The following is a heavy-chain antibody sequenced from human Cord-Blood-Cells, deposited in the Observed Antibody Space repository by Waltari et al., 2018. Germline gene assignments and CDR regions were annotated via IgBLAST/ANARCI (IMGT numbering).Heavy chain of an antibody. V-gene: IGHV4-4*02. CDR1: GGSISSSNW. J-gene: IGHJ3*02. Sequence: QVQLQESGPGLVKPSGTLSLTCAVSGGSISSSNWWSWVRQPPGKGVEGIGEIYHSGSTNDNPPLKSRFTISVDKSKNQFSLKLSSVTAADTAVYYCARDCLNFYDSSGYYFAFDIWGQGTMVTVSS. D-gene: IGHD3-22*01. CDR2: IYHSGST. CDR3: ARDCLNFYDSSGYYFAFDI.